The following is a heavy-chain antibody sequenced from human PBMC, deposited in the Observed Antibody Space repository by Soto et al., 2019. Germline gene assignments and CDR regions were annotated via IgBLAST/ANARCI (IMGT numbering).Heavy chain of an antibody. CDR2: IYYSGST. J-gene: IGHJ6*03. CDR1: GGSISSYY. D-gene: IGHD3-22*01. Sequence: PSETLSLTCTVYGGSISSYYWSWIRQPPGKGQEWIGYIYYSGSTNYNPSLKSRVTISVDTFKILFSLMLSSVTAAVSAVYYCACRCVYCCYYSGNYYYYFYIVVLGKGITVSVYS. V-gene: IGHV4-59*01. CDR3: ACRCVYCCYYSGNYYYYFYIVV.